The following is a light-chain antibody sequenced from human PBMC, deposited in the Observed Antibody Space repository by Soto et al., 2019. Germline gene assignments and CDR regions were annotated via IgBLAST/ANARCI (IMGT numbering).Light chain of an antibody. CDR3: STYSSINTRLYF. V-gene: IGLV2-14*01. Sequence: QSVLTQPASVSGSPGQSITISCTGTSSDVGGYDYVSWYQHHAGKAPKLMIYEVSNRPSGVSNRFSASKSGNTASLTISALQTEDEADYYRSTYSSINTRLYFFGTGTKVTVL. CDR2: EVS. J-gene: IGLJ1*01. CDR1: SSDVGGYDY.